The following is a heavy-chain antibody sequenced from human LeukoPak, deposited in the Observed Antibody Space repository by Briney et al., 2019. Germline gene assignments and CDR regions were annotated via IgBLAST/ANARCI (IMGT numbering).Heavy chain of an antibody. D-gene: IGHD6-13*01. CDR1: GFIFSTYS. CDR3: ARVPVAASSWYKGAHFDY. Sequence: PGGSLRLSCAASGFIFSTYSMNWVRQAPGKGLDWLSFICSSSTTIYYADSVRGRFTISRDNAKNSLYLQMNSLTDEDTAVYYCARVPVAASSWYKGAHFDYWGQGTLVAVSS. V-gene: IGHV3-48*02. CDR2: ICSSSTTI. J-gene: IGHJ4*02.